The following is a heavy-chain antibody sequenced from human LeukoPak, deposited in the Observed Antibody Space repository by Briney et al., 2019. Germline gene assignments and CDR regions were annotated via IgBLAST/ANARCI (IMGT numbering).Heavy chain of an antibody. CDR3: AGTYSSSWYGGVEYYFDY. V-gene: IGHV4-34*01. Sequence: SETLSLTCAVYGGSFSGYYWSWIRQPPGKGLEWIGEINHSGSTNYNPSLKSRVTISVDTSKNQFSLKLSSVTAADTAVYYCAGTYSSSWYGGVEYYFDYWGQGTLVTVSS. D-gene: IGHD6-13*01. CDR2: INHSGST. CDR1: GGSFSGYY. J-gene: IGHJ4*02.